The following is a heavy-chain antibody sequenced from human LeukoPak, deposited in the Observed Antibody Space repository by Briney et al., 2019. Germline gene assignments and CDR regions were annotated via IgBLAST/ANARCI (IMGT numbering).Heavy chain of an antibody. CDR1: GFTFSSYA. Sequence: GGSLRLSCAASGFTFSSYAMSWVRQAPGKGLEWVSAISGSGGSTYYADSVKGRFTISRDNAKNSLYLQMNSLRAEDTAVYYCARVDPPYYYGSGINGWGQGTLVTVSS. J-gene: IGHJ4*02. D-gene: IGHD3-10*01. CDR3: ARVDPPYYYGSGING. V-gene: IGHV3-23*01. CDR2: ISGSGGST.